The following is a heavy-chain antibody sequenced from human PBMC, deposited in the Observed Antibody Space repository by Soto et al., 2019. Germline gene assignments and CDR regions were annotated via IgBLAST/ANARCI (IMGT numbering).Heavy chain of an antibody. D-gene: IGHD3-10*01. CDR2: IVVGSGNT. V-gene: IGHV1-58*01. CDR3: AAVRRSGSSRYWYFEL. CDR1: GFTFTSSA. Sequence: QMQLVQSGPEVKKPGTSVKVSCKASGFTFTSSAVQWVRQARGQRLEWIGWIVVGSGNTNYAQKFQERVTITRDMSTSTAYMGLSSLRSEDTAVYYCAAVRRSGSSRYWYFELWGRGTLVTVSS. J-gene: IGHJ2*01.